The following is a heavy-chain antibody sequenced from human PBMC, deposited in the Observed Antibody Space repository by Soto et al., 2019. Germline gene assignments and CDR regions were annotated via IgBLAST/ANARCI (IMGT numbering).Heavy chain of an antibody. V-gene: IGHV1-46*01. CDR1: GYTFTSYY. Sequence: ASVKVSCKASGYTFTSYYMHWVRQAPGQGLEWMGIINPSVGSTSYAQKFQGRVTITADASTSTAYMELSSLRSEDTAVYYCARGLIVAGVRYFDPWGQGTLVTVSS. J-gene: IGHJ5*02. D-gene: IGHD6-13*01. CDR3: ARGLIVAGVRYFDP. CDR2: INPSVGST.